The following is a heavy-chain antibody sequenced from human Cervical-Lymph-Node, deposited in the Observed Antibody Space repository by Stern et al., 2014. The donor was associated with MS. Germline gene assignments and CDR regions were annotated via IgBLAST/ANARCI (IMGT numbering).Heavy chain of an antibody. J-gene: IGHJ4*02. V-gene: IGHV1-69*01. CDR2: IIPIFGTA. CDR3: ASLELPNEYSSSDY. D-gene: IGHD6-6*01. CDR1: GGTFSSYA. Sequence: VQLLESGAEVKKPGSSVKVSCKASGGTFSSYAISWVRQAPGQGLEWMGGIIPIFGTANYAQKFQGRVTITADESTSTAYMELSSLRSEDTAVYYCASLELPNEYSSSDYWGQGTLVTVSS.